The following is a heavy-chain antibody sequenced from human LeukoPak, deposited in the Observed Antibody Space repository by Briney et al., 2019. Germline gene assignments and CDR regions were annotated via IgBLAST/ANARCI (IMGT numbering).Heavy chain of an antibody. Sequence: GGSLRLSCAASGFTFSSYGMHWVRQAPGKGLEWVAVIWYDGSNKYYADSVKGRFTISRDNSKNTLYLQTNSLRAEDTAVYYCARERSGSYYYYYGMDVWGQGTTVTVSS. CDR3: ARERSGSYYYYYGMDV. J-gene: IGHJ6*02. CDR2: IWYDGSNK. V-gene: IGHV3-33*01. CDR1: GFTFSSYG. D-gene: IGHD1-26*01.